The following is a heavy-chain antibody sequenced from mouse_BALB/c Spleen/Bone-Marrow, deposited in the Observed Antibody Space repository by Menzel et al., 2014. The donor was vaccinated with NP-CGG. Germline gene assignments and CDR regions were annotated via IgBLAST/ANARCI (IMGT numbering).Heavy chain of an antibody. CDR2: IYPGDGET. V-gene: IGHV1-80*01. CDR1: GYPFSSYW. J-gene: IGHJ2*01. CDR3: ARKYGDY. Sequence: VMLVESGAELVRPGSSVKISCEASGYPFSSYWMNWVEQRLGQGLEWIGQIYPGDGETNYNGKFKGNATLTADKSSSTAYMQLISLTSEDSAVYFCARKYGDYWGQGTTLTVSS. D-gene: IGHD2-10*02.